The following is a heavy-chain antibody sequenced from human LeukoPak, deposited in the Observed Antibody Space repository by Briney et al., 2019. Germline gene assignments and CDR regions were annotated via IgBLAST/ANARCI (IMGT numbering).Heavy chain of an antibody. V-gene: IGHV4-30-2*01. CDR2: IYHSGST. CDR1: GGSISSGGYS. Sequence: SETLSLTCAVSGGSISSGGYSWSWIRQPPGKGLEWIGYIYHSGSTYYNPSLKSRVTISVDRSKNQFSLKLSSVTAADTAVYYCARGLSGKEDAFDIWGQGTMVTVSP. CDR3: ARGLSGKEDAFDI. J-gene: IGHJ3*02. D-gene: IGHD1-26*01.